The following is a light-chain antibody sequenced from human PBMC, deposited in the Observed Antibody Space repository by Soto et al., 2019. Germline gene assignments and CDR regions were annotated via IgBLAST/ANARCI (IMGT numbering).Light chain of an antibody. CDR1: QSISSW. J-gene: IGKJ5*01. Sequence: DIQMTQSPSTLSASVGDRVTITCRASQSISSWLAWYQQQPGKAPKPLIYKASSLESGVPSRFSGSGSGTEFTLTISSLQPDDFAAYYCQQYNSYPITVGQGTRLESK. CDR3: QQYNSYPIT. V-gene: IGKV1-5*03. CDR2: KAS.